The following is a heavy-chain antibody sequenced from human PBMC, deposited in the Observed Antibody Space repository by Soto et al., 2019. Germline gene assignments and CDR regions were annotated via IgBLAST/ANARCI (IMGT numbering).Heavy chain of an antibody. J-gene: IGHJ6*02. D-gene: IGHD5-18*01. Sequence: SQTLSLTCALYGDSVSSDSAAWNWIRQSPSRGLAWLGMTYYRSEWYNDYAVSVKSRITIDPETSKNQFSLQLNSVTPEDTAVYYCARGEGYTYGPIVYGMDVWGQGTTVTVSS. V-gene: IGHV6-1*01. CDR1: GDSVSSDSAA. CDR2: TYYRSEWYN. CDR3: ARGEGYTYGPIVYGMDV.